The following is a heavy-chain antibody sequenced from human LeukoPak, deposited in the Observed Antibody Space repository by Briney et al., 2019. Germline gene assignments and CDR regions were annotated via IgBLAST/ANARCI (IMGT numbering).Heavy chain of an antibody. CDR2: IYSGGST. CDR3: ARDRGRYYMDV. J-gene: IGHJ6*03. V-gene: IGHV3-53*01. CDR1: GFTVSSNY. Sequence: GGSLRLSCAASGFTVSSNYMSWVRQAPGKGLEWVSVIYSGGSTFYADSAKGRFTISRDNSKNTVYLQMNSLRAGDTAVYYCARDRGRYYMDVWGKGTTVTISS. D-gene: IGHD6-25*01.